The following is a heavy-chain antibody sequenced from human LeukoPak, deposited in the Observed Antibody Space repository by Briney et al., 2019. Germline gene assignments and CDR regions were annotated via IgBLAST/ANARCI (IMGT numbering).Heavy chain of an antibody. CDR3: ARELGRGPLPAFDI. CDR1: GGSLSSGGYS. D-gene: IGHD3-10*01. J-gene: IGHJ3*02. V-gene: IGHV4-30-2*01. Sequence: PSETLSLTCAVSGGSLSSGGYSWSWIRQPPGKGLEWIGYIYHSGSTYYNPSLKSRVTISVDRSKNQFSLKLSSVTAADTAVYYCARELGRGPLPAFDIWGQGTMVTVSS. CDR2: IYHSGST.